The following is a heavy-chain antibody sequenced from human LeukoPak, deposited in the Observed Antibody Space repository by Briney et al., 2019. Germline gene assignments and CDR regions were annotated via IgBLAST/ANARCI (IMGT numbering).Heavy chain of an antibody. J-gene: IGHJ3*02. CDR2: INWNGGST. V-gene: IGHV3-20*03. D-gene: IGHD3-22*01. Sequence: WVRQPPGKGLEWVSGINWNGGSTGYADSVKGRFTISRDNAKNSLYLQMNSLRAEDTALYYCAREPVTYYYDSSGYYPDAFDIWGQGTMVTVSS. CDR3: AREPVTYYYDSSGYYPDAFDI.